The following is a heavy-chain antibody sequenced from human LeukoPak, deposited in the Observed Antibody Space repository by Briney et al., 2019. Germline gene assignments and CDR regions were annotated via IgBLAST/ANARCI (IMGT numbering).Heavy chain of an antibody. J-gene: IGHJ4*02. V-gene: IGHV3-30*04. Sequence: GGSLRPSCAASGFTFSSYALHWVRQAPGKGLEWVALISYDGSGKYYADSVKGRFTISRDNSKNTLYLQMNSLRPEDTAVYYCARGYYYDSSGYLFDYWGQGTLVTVSS. CDR1: GFTFSSYA. CDR2: ISYDGSGK. D-gene: IGHD3-22*01. CDR3: ARGYYYDSSGYLFDY.